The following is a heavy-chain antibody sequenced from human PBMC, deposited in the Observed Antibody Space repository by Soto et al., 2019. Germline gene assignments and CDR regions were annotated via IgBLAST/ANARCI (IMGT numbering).Heavy chain of an antibody. CDR2: IDTAGDT. V-gene: IGHV3-13*01. D-gene: IGHD2-2*01. CDR3: ARSSPDHQNIVIVPVASTGMDV. CDR1: GFTFRSYD. Sequence: PGGSLRLSCAASGFTFRSYDMHWVRQVTGKGLEWVSAIDTAGDTYYPGSAKGRFTISRENAKNSLYLQMNSLTAGDTAVYYCARSSPDHQNIVIVPVASTGMDVWGQGTTVTVSS. J-gene: IGHJ6*02.